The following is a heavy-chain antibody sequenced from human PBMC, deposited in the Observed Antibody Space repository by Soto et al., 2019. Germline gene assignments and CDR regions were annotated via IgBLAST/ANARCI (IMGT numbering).Heavy chain of an antibody. CDR1: GGSISSGGYS. CDR3: ARVKDYYDSSGYHNWFDP. Sequence: SETLSLTCAVSGGSISSGGYSWSWIRQPPGKGLEWIGYIYHSGSTYYNPSLKSRVTISVDRSKNQFSLKLSFVTAADTAVYYCARVKDYYDSSGYHNWFDPWGQGTLVTVSS. CDR2: IYHSGST. V-gene: IGHV4-30-2*01. D-gene: IGHD3-22*01. J-gene: IGHJ5*02.